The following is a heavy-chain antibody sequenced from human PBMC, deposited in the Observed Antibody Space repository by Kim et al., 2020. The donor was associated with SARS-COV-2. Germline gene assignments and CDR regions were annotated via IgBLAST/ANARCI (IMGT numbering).Heavy chain of an antibody. J-gene: IGHJ6*01. Sequence: SETLSLTCAVYGGSFSGYYWSWIRQPPGKGLEWIGEINHSGSTNYNPSLKSRVTISVDTSKNQFSLKLSSVTAADTAVYYCARDPHYDSSGYRYYYYYG. CDR2: INHSGST. D-gene: IGHD3-22*01. V-gene: IGHV4-34*01. CDR1: GGSFSGYY. CDR3: ARDPHYDSSGYRYYYYYG.